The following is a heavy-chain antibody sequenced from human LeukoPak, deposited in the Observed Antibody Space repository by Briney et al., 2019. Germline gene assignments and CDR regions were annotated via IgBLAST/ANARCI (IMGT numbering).Heavy chain of an antibody. D-gene: IGHD3-22*01. V-gene: IGHV1-2*02. CDR2: INPNSGGT. Sequence: ASVKVSCEASGYTFTGYYMHWVRQAPGQGLEWMGWINPNSGGTNYAQKFQGRVTMTRDTSISTAYMELSRLRSDDTAVYYCARGRSYYDSSGYYGGPTYWGQGTLVTVSS. J-gene: IGHJ4*02. CDR1: GYTFTGYY. CDR3: ARGRSYYDSSGYYGGPTY.